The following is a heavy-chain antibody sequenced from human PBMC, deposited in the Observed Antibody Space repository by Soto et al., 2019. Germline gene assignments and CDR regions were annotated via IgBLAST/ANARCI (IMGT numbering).Heavy chain of an antibody. Sequence: GGSLRLSCAASGFTFSSYAMSWVRQAPGKGLEWVTAISGSGGSTYYADSVKGRFTISRDNSKNTLYLQMNSLRAEDTAVYYCAKDFPITMARGTLSYWGKGTLVTVSS. CDR1: GFTFSSYA. CDR3: AKDFPITMARGTLSY. CDR2: ISGSGGST. D-gene: IGHD3-10*01. V-gene: IGHV3-23*01. J-gene: IGHJ4*02.